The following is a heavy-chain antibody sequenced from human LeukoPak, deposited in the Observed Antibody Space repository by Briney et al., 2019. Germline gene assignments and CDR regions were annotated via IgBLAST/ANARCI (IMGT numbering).Heavy chain of an antibody. J-gene: IGHJ5*02. CDR1: GGSISSYH. D-gene: IGHD3-16*01. CDR3: ARLIFPRNWFDP. V-gene: IGHV4-4*09. CDR2: IYTSGST. Sequence: SETLSLTCTVSGGSISSYHWSWIRQPPGKGLEWIGYIYTSGSTNYNPSLKSRVTISVDTSKNQFSLKLSSVTAADTAVYYCARLIFPRNWFDPWGQGTLVTVSS.